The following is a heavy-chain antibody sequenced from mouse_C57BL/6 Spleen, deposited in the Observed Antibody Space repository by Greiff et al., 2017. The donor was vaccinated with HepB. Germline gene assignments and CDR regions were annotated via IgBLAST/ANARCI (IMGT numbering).Heavy chain of an antibody. CDR2: IDPSDSYT. CDR3: ARGRREFAY. Sequence: QVQLQQPGAELVMPGASVKLSCKASGYTFTSYWMHWVKQRPGQGLEWIGEIDPSDSYTNYNQKFKGKSTLTVDKSSSTAYMQLSSLTSEDSAVYYCARGRREFAYWGQGTLVTVSA. J-gene: IGHJ3*01. CDR1: GYTFTSYW. V-gene: IGHV1-69*01.